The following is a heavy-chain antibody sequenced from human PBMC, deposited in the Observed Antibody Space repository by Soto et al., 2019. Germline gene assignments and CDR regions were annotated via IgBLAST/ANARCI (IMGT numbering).Heavy chain of an antibody. D-gene: IGHD2-2*01. Sequence: QVQLQQWGAGLLKPSETLSLTCAVYGGSFSGYYWSWIRQPPGKGLEWIGEINHSGSTNYNPSLKSRVTISVDTSKKQFSLKLSSVTAADTAVYYCARGRKYCSSASCYSRGAAFDYWGQGTLVTVSS. J-gene: IGHJ4*02. V-gene: IGHV4-34*01. CDR1: GGSFSGYY. CDR3: ARGRKYCSSASCYSRGAAFDY. CDR2: INHSGST.